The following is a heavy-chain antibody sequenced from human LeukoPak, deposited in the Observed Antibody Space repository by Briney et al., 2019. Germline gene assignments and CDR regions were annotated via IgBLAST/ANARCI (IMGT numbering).Heavy chain of an antibody. Sequence: PGGSLRLSCAASGFSFSSYAMHWVREAPGKGLEWVAVISYDGSNKYYADSVKARFTISRDNSKNTLYLQMNSLRAEDTAVYYCARDRGRGVREVIVYYYYGMDVWGQGTTVTVSS. CDR3: ARDRGRGVREVIVYYYYGMDV. CDR1: GFSFSSYA. V-gene: IGHV3-30-3*01. CDR2: ISYDGSNK. D-gene: IGHD3-10*01. J-gene: IGHJ6*02.